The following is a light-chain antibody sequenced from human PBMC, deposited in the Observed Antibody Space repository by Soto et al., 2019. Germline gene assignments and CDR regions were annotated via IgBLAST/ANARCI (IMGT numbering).Light chain of an antibody. CDR1: QSVRSS. CDR3: QQRSDWPPELT. J-gene: IGKJ4*01. CDR2: DAS. V-gene: IGKV3-11*01. Sequence: EIVLTQSPATLSLSPGDRATLSCRASQSVRSSLAWFQQKPGQAPRLLIYDASKRATGIPARFSGSASGADFTLTISILEPGDFAVYYCQQRSDWPPELTFGGGTKVEIK.